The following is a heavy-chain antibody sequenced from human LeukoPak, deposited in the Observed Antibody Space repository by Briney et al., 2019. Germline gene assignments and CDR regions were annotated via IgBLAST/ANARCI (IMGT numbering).Heavy chain of an antibody. CDR1: GGTFSSYA. D-gene: IGHD3-22*01. Sequence: EASVKVSCKASGGTFSSYAISWVRQAPGQGLEWMGWISAYNGNTNYAQKLQGRVTMTTDTSTSTAYMELRSLRSDDTAVYYCARDRYYYDSSGYYHFDYWGQGTLVTVSS. J-gene: IGHJ4*02. CDR3: ARDRYYYDSSGYYHFDY. CDR2: ISAYNGNT. V-gene: IGHV1-18*01.